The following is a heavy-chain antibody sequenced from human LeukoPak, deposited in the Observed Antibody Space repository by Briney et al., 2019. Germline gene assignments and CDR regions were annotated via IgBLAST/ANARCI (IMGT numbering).Heavy chain of an antibody. Sequence: SETLSLTCTVSGGSISGYYWSWIRQPPGKGLEWIGYIYYSGSTNYNPSLKSRVTISVDTSKNQFSLKLSSVTAADTAVYYCARASTAAGTAFDYFDYWGQGTLVTVSS. D-gene: IGHD6-13*01. CDR2: IYYSGST. CDR1: GGSISGYY. V-gene: IGHV4-59*01. CDR3: ARASTAAGTAFDYFDY. J-gene: IGHJ4*02.